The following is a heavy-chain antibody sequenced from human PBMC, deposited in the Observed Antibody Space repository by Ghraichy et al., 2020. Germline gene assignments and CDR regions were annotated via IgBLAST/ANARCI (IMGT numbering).Heavy chain of an antibody. CDR3: AKDRGDYSDFRFDP. CDR1: GFTFSKYG. J-gene: IGHJ5*02. D-gene: IGHD3-3*01. Sequence: GGSLRLSGAASGFTFSKYGMSWVRQAPGKGLEWVSSLSGSGVSTYYADSVKGRFTISRDNSKNMLYLQMSSLRAEDTAVYYCAKDRGDYSDFRFDPWGQGTLVTVSS. V-gene: IGHV3-23*01. CDR2: LSGSGVST.